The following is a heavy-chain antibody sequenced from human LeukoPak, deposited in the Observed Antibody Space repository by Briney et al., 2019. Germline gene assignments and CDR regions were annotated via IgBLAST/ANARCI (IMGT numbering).Heavy chain of an antibody. CDR2: ISSSGSTI. J-gene: IGHJ3*02. D-gene: IGHD3-3*01. Sequence: GGSLRLSCAASGFTFSDYYMSWIRQAPGKGLEWVSYISSSGSTIYYADSVKGRFTISRDNAKNSLYLQMNSLRAEDTAVYYCARDSKIFRVALGAFDIWGQGTMVTVSS. CDR3: ARDSKIFRVALGAFDI. V-gene: IGHV3-11*01. CDR1: GFTFSDYY.